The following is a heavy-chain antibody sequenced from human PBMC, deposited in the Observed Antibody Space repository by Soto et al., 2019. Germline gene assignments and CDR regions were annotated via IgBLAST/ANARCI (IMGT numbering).Heavy chain of an antibody. CDR2: IYGGGTT. J-gene: IGHJ4*02. CDR3: VQTTGWPGFDF. CDR1: GFSVSSKY. D-gene: IGHD6-19*01. Sequence: EVQLVESGGGLIQPGGSLRLSCAASGFSVSSKYMTWVRQAPGKGLEWVSVIYGGGTTYYADSVKGRFTISRDNSKNPLYLQMNSPRAEDTAVYYCVQTTGWPGFDFWGQGTLVIVSS. V-gene: IGHV3-53*01.